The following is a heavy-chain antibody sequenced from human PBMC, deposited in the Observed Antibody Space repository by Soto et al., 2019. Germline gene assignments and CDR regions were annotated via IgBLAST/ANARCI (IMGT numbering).Heavy chain of an antibody. CDR2: VKSKRDGGTT. CDR3: ATSVVTTGTVDC. J-gene: IGHJ4*02. Sequence: GGSLRLSCGASGFPFINAWMNWVRQAPGKGLEWVGRVKSKRDGGTTEYASPVKGRFTISRDDSRDTVYLQLSSLKSEDTAVYYCATSVVTTGTVDCWGQGTLVTVSS. D-gene: IGHD1-7*01. V-gene: IGHV3-15*07. CDR1: GFPFINAW.